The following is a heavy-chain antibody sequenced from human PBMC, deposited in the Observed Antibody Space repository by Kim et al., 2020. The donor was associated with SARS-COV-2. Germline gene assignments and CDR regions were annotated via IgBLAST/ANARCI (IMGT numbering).Heavy chain of an antibody. V-gene: IGHV3-64D*06. J-gene: IGHJ4*02. Sequence: TFYSDSVKGRLTSSRENSKNTLYLQMSSLRPEDTAVYYCGRLSSGWYYDYWGQGTLVTVSS. CDR3: GRLSSGWYYDY. D-gene: IGHD6-19*01. CDR2: T.